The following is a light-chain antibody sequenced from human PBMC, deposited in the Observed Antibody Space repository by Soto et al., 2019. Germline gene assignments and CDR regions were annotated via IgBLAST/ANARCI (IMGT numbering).Light chain of an antibody. CDR1: QGISSY. J-gene: IGKJ2*01. V-gene: IGKV1-9*01. Sequence: DIQLTQSPSFLSASVGDRVTITCRASQGISSYLAWYQQKPGKAPKLLIYAASTLQSGLPSRFSGSGSRTEFTLTISTLQPEDFATYYCQQLNSYPYTFGQGTKLDIK. CDR3: QQLNSYPYT. CDR2: AAS.